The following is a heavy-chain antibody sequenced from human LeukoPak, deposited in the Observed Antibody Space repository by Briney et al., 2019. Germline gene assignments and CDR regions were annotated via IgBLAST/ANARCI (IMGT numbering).Heavy chain of an antibody. CDR1: EFTFSSYS. J-gene: IGHJ6*04. D-gene: IGHD3-10*01. V-gene: IGHV3-21*01. Sequence: GSLRLSCVASEFTFSSYSMNWVRQAPGKGLEWVSSISSSSSYIYYADSVKGRFTISRDNAKNSLYLQMNSLRAEDTAVYYCARDSGYGSGSYIRAYYYYYGMDVWGKGTTVTVSS. CDR2: ISSSSSYI. CDR3: ARDSGYGSGSYIRAYYYYYGMDV.